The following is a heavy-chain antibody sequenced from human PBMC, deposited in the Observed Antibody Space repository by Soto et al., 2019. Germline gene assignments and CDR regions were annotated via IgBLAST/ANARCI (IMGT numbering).Heavy chain of an antibody. D-gene: IGHD2-21*02. CDR3: ARANVGHCGGDCYRIDY. CDR2: IWYDGSNK. J-gene: IGHJ4*02. Sequence: QVQLVESGGGVVQPGTSLRLSCAASGFTFSSYGMHWVRQAPGKGLEWVAVIWYDGSNKYYADSVKGRFSISKDNSKNTLYLEMNSLRADDTAVYYCARANVGHCGGDCYRIDYWGQGTLVTVSS. CDR1: GFTFSSYG. V-gene: IGHV3-33*01.